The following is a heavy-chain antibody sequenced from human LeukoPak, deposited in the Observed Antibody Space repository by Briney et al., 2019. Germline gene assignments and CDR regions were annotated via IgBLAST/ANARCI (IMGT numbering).Heavy chain of an antibody. J-gene: IGHJ5*02. D-gene: IGHD3-10*01. CDR1: GFTFSDYY. V-gene: IGHV3-11*01. CDR2: ISSSGSTI. Sequence: PGGSLRLSCAASGFTFSDYYMSWIRQAPGKGLEWVSYISSSGSTIYYADSVKGRFTISRDNAKNSLYLQMNSLRAEDTAVYYCARDQTYYYGSGSYMSGFDPWGQGTLVTVSS. CDR3: ARDQTYYYGSGSYMSGFDP.